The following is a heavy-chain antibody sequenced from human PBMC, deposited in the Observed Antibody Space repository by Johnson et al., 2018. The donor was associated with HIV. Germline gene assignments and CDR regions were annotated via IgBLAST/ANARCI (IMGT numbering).Heavy chain of an antibody. Sequence: VQLVESGGGVVQPGRSLRLSCAASGFTFSSYVMSWVRQAPGKGLEWVSGIGVSGDSTYYADSVKGRFTISRDNAKNSLYLQMNSLRTEDTAVYYCARDRLLWFRELWPHDALDIWGQGTMVTVSS. J-gene: IGHJ3*02. D-gene: IGHD3-10*01. CDR1: GFTFSSYV. V-gene: IGHV3-23*04. CDR3: ARDRLLWFRELWPHDALDI. CDR2: IGVSGDST.